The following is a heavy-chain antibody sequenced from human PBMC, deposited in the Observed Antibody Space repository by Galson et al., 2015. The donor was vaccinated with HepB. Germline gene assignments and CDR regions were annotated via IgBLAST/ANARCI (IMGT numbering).Heavy chain of an antibody. CDR2: INHSGST. D-gene: IGHD6-13*01. CDR3: ASRRIAAAGPLWYFDL. Sequence: QVQLQESGPGLVKPSETLSLTCAVYGGSFSGYYWSWIRQPPGKGLEWIGEINHSGSTNCNPSLKSRVIISVDTSKNQFSLKLSSVTAADTAVYYCASRRIAAAGPLWYFDLWGRGTLVTVSS. V-gene: IGHV4-34*01. CDR1: GGSFSGYY. J-gene: IGHJ2*01.